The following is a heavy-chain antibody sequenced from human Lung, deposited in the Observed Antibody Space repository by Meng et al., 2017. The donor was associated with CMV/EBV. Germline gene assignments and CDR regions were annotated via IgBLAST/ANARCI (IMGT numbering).Heavy chain of an antibody. V-gene: IGHV4-4*02. D-gene: IGHD6-19*01. CDR2: IYRSRST. J-gene: IGHJ4*02. CDR3: ARVRQWLPIDY. CDR1: GGFSDSCNW. Sequence: LLQGAGPLLLKPSVTLSLSVAFCGGFSDSCNWWSWVRQPPGKERVWNVKIYRSRSTNYNPSRKSRVTVAADKSKIPFSLNLGSVTAADTAVYYCARVRQWLPIDYWGQGTLVTVSS.